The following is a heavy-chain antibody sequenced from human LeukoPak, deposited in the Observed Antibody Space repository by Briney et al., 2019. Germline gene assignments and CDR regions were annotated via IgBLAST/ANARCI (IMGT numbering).Heavy chain of an antibody. J-gene: IGHJ6*02. Sequence: GGSLRLSCAASGFTFSNAWMSWVRQAPGKGLEWVGRIKSKTDGGTTDYAAPVKGRFTISRDDSKNTLYLQMNSLKTEDTAVYYCTTGGQQTPYYYGMDVLGQGTTVTVSS. CDR1: GFTFSNAW. CDR2: IKSKTDGGTT. V-gene: IGHV3-15*01. D-gene: IGHD6-13*01. CDR3: TTGGQQTPYYYGMDV.